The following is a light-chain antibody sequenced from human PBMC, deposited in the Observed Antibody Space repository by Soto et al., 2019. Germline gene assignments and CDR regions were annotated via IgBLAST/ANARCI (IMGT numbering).Light chain of an antibody. CDR3: AAWDDSLSGAV. Sequence: QSVLTQPPSASGTPVQRVTISCSGSSSNIGSNYVYWYQQLPGTAPKLLIYTNNQRPSGVPDRFSGSKSGTSASLAISGLRSEDEADYYCAAWDDSLSGAVFGGGTKLTVL. J-gene: IGLJ7*01. CDR2: TNN. CDR1: SSNIGSNY. V-gene: IGLV1-47*01.